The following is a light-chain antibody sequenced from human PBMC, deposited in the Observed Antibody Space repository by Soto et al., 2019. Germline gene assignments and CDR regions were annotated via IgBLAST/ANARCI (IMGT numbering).Light chain of an antibody. CDR2: EVT. J-gene: IGLJ1*01. V-gene: IGLV2-14*01. CDR3: SSITSTSTYV. CDR1: KNDIGVYDF. Sequence: QSVRTRPPYANGSPGQAVTISCTGTKNDIGVYDFVSWYQHHPGKAPNLMIYEVTNRPSGVSNRFSGSKSGNTASLTISGLQAEDEADYYCSSITSTSTYVFGAGTKVIVL.